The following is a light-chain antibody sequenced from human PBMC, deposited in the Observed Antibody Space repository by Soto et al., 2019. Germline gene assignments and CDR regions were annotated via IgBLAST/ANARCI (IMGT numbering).Light chain of an antibody. CDR2: GAS. Sequence: EIVMTQSPATLSMSPGERATLSCRASQSISTKVAWYQQKPGQAPRLLIYGASTRATGVPARFSGSGSGTEFTLSISSLQSEHFAVYYCQQYINWTFGQGTRLQIK. J-gene: IGKJ1*01. CDR3: QQYINWT. CDR1: QSISTK. V-gene: IGKV3-15*01.